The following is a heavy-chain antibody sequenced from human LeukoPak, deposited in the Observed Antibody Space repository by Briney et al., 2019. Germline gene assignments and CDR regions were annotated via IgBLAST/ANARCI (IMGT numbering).Heavy chain of an antibody. CDR2: ISGSGDKT. Sequence: AGGSLRLSCAASGFTFSDYYMSWVRQALGKGLEWVSAISGSGDKTFYADSVKGRFTISRDNAKNTLYLQMNSLRAEDTAVYYCAQVPNSGTYYYFAYWGQGTLVTVSS. CDR3: AQVPNSGTYYYFAY. V-gene: IGHV3-23*01. CDR1: GFTFSDYY. D-gene: IGHD1-26*01. J-gene: IGHJ4*02.